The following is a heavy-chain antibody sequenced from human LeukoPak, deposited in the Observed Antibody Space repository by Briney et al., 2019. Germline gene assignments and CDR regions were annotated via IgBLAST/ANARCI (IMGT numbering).Heavy chain of an antibody. Sequence: GGSLRLSCSASGFTFSSYAMHWVRQAPGKGLEYISGITDNGGITYHADSVKGRFTISRDNSKNTLYFQMSSLRAEDTAVYYCVKVSSTVGATYFDYWGQGALVTVSS. CDR3: VKVSSTVGATYFDY. CDR2: ITDNGGIT. CDR1: GFTFSSYA. V-gene: IGHV3-64D*06. J-gene: IGHJ4*02. D-gene: IGHD1-26*01.